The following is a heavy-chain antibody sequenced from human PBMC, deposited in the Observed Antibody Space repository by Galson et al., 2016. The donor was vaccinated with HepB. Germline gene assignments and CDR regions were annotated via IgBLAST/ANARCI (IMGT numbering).Heavy chain of an antibody. D-gene: IGHD1-26*01. CDR2: IGTIGDS. V-gene: IGHV3-13*01. J-gene: IGHJ6*03. CDR1: GFTFSRYD. Sequence: SLRLSCAASGFTFSRYDMHWVRQATGKGLEWVSAIGTIGDSYYSDSVKGRFTISRDNSKNTVDLQIHSLRSEDAAVYFCARDFKLGAPDYMDVWGKGTTVTVS. CDR3: ARDFKLGAPDYMDV.